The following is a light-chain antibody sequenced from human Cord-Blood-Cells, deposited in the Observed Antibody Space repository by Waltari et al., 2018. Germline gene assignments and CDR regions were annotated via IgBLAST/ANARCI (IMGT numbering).Light chain of an antibody. J-gene: IGLJ3*02. V-gene: IGLV1-51*02. Sequence: QSVLTQPPSVSAAPGQKVTISCSGSSANIGNNYVSWHQQLPGTTPKLLIYENNGRPAAIPDRCSGSKSGTSTTRGIAGLRTGDEGGYYCGTWDSSRSAWVFGGGTKLTVL. CDR2: ENN. CDR3: GTWDSSRSAWV. CDR1: SANIGNNY.